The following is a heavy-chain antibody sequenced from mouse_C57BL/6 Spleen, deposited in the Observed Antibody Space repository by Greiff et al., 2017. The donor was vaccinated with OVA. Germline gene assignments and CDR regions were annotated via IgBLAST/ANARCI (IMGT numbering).Heavy chain of an antibody. V-gene: IGHV1-69*01. CDR1: GYTFTSYW. CDR3: ARRFARDAMDY. CDR2: IDPSDSYT. Sequence: QVQLQQSGAELVMPGASVKLSCKASGYTFTSYWMHWVKQRPGQGLEWIGEIDPSDSYTNYNQKFKGKSTLTVDKSSSTAYMQLSSLTSEDSAVYYCARRFARDAMDYWGQGTSVTVSS. J-gene: IGHJ4*01.